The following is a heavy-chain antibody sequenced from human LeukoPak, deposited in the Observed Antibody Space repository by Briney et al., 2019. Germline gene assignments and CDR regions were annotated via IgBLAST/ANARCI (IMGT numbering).Heavy chain of an antibody. CDR1: GGTFSSYA. D-gene: IGHD3-10*01. J-gene: IGHJ6*03. V-gene: IGHV1-69*05. Sequence: GASVKVSCKASGGTFSSYAISWVRQAPGQGLEWMGGIIPIFGTANYAQKFQGRVTITTDESTSTAYMELSSLRSEDTAVYYCARGVRFGDYYYYYYMDVWGKGTTVTVSS. CDR3: ARGVRFGDYYYYYYMDV. CDR2: IIPIFGTA.